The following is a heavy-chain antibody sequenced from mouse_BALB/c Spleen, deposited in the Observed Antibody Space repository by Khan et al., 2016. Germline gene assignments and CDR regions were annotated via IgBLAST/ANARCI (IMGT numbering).Heavy chain of an antibody. CDR3: ARSGSLSYYTLDD. J-gene: IGHJ4*01. CDR2: IYPGSNNI. Sequence: QVQLQQSGPELVKPGASVNMSCKASGYTFTDYVIGWVKQRTGQGLEWIGEIYPGSNNIYYNEKFKDKATLTADKSSSTAYMQLSSLTSEDAAVYFCARSGSLSYYTLDDWGQGASVTVSS. V-gene: IGHV1-81*01. D-gene: IGHD3-1*01. CDR1: GYTFTDYV.